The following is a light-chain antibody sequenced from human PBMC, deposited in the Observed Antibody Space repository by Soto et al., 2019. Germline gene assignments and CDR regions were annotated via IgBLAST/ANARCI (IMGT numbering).Light chain of an antibody. J-gene: IGKJ4*01. Sequence: DIVMTQSPDSLAVSLGERATINCKSSQSVLFSSNNKNFLAWYQQKPGQPPKLLIYWASARESGVPDRFSGSGSGTDFTLTISSLQADDVAVYYCQQYYLTPLSFGGGTKVEIK. CDR2: WAS. CDR3: QQYYLTPLS. CDR1: QSVLFSSNNKNF. V-gene: IGKV4-1*01.